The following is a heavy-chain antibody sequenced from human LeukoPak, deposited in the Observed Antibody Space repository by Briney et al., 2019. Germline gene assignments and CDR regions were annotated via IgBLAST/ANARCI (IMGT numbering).Heavy chain of an antibody. Sequence: SVKVSCKASGFTFTSSAMQWVRQARGQRLEWIGWIVVGSGNTNYAQKFQERVTITRDMSTSTAYMELSSLRSEDTAVYYCAREMVRGVTPGEYYFDYWGQGTLVTVSS. CDR2: IVVGSGNT. D-gene: IGHD3-10*01. CDR1: GFTFTSSA. V-gene: IGHV1-58*02. J-gene: IGHJ4*02. CDR3: AREMVRGVTPGEYYFDY.